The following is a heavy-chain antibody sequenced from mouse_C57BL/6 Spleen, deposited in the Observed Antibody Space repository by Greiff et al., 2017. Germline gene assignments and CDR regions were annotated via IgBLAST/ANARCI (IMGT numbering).Heavy chain of an antibody. CDR3: ARGEDGYSYWYFDV. Sequence: VQLQQPGAELVMPGASVKLSCKASGYTFTSYWMHWVKQRPGQGLEWIGEIDPSDSYTNYNQKFKGKSTLTVDKSSSTAYMQLSSLTSEDSAVYYCARGEDGYSYWYFDVWGTGTTVTVSS. J-gene: IGHJ1*03. D-gene: IGHD2-3*01. CDR1: GYTFTSYW. CDR2: IDPSDSYT. V-gene: IGHV1-69*01.